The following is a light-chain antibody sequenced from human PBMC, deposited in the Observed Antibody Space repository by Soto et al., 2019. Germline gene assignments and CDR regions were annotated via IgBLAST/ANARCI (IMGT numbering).Light chain of an antibody. Sequence: DFQLAQFPASLSASVGDRVTITCRASRGISNYLAWYQQKPGKVPNLLIFAASTLQSGVPSRFSGSGSVTDFTLTISSLQPADVAPYYCQKDNIAHMTFGPGTKV. CDR3: QKDNIAHMT. CDR1: RGISNY. V-gene: IGKV1-27*01. J-gene: IGKJ1*01. CDR2: AAS.